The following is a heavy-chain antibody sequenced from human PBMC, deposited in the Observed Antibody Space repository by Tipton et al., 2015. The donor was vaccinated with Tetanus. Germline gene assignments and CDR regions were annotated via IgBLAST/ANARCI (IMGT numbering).Heavy chain of an antibody. CDR3: ARRSVSARFDD. V-gene: IGHV4-34*09. CDR2: TGTT. J-gene: IGHJ4*02. Sequence: TGTTNYNPSLKSRVSISVDTSKNQFSLKLNSVTAADTAVYYCARRSVSARFDDWGQGAQVTVSS. D-gene: IGHD6-6*01.